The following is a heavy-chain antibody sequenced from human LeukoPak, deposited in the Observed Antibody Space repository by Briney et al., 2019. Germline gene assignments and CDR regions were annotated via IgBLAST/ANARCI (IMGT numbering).Heavy chain of an antibody. J-gene: IGHJ4*02. CDR1: GFTSSSYE. D-gene: IGHD3-10*01. CDR3: ARALWFGESPDY. V-gene: IGHV3-48*03. CDR2: ISSSGSTI. Sequence: GGSLRLSCAASGFTSSSYEMNWVRQAPGKGLEGVSYISSSGSTIYYADSVKGRFTISRDNAKNSLYLQMNSLRAEDTAVYYCARALWFGESPDYWGQGTLVTVSS.